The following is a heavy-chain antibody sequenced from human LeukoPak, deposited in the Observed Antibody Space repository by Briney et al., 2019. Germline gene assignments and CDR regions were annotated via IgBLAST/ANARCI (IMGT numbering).Heavy chain of an antibody. D-gene: IGHD3-3*01. J-gene: IGHJ4*02. CDR2: ISTYNGNT. V-gene: IGHV1-18*01. Sequence: ASVTVSCKASGYTFTSYGISWVRQAPGQGLEWMGWISTYNGNTNYAQKLQGRVTMTTDTSTSTAYMELRSLRSDDTAVYYCARDPFDFWSGFVFGYWGQGTLVTVSS. CDR1: GYTFTSYG. CDR3: ARDPFDFWSGFVFGY.